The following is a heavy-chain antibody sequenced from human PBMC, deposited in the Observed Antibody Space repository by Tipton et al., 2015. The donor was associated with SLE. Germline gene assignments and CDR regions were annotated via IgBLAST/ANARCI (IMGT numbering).Heavy chain of an antibody. J-gene: IGHJ4*02. CDR2: IYTSGST. CDR3: ARVDGSGSYYLLDY. Sequence: LRLSCTVSGGSISSYYWSWIRQPPGKGLEWIGYIYTSGSTYYNPSLKSRVTISVDTSKNQFSLKLSSVTAADTAVYYCARVDGSGSYYLLDYWGQGTLVTVSS. V-gene: IGHV4-4*08. CDR1: GGSISSYY. D-gene: IGHD3-10*01.